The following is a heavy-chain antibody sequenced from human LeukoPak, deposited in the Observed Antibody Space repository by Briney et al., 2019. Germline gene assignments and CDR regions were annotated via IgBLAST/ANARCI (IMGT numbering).Heavy chain of an antibody. Sequence: ASVKVSCKASGYTYTNYGISWVRQAPGQGLEWMGWISGYNGKINYAQKLQGRVTMTTDTSTSTAYMELRSLRSDDTAVCYCARDTGIAVAGTGDFDYWGQGTLVTVSS. D-gene: IGHD6-13*01. J-gene: IGHJ4*02. CDR2: ISGYNGKI. V-gene: IGHV1-18*01. CDR3: ARDTGIAVAGTGDFDY. CDR1: GYTYTNYG.